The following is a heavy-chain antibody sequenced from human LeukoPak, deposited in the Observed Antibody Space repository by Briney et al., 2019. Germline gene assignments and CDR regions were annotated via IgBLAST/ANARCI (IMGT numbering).Heavy chain of an antibody. CDR3: ARGLYYYDSSGYWDSGY. V-gene: IGHV3-20*04. CDR1: GFTFDDYG. Sequence: GGSLRLSCAASGFTFDDYGMSWVRQAPGKGLDGVCGINWNGGSTGYADSVKGRFTISRDNAKNSLYLQMNSLRAEDTALYYCARGLYYYDSSGYWDSGYWGQGTLVTVSS. D-gene: IGHD3-22*01. CDR2: INWNGGST. J-gene: IGHJ4*02.